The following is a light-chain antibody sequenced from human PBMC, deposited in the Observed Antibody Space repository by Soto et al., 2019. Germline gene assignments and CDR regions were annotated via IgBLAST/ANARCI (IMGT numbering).Light chain of an antibody. CDR3: QQRSNGLT. V-gene: IGKV3-11*01. Sequence: EIVLTQSPATLSLSPGERATLCCRASQSVSSYLAWYQQKPGQAPRLLIYDASNRATGIPARFSGSGSGTDFTLTISSLEPEDFAVYYCQQRSNGLTFGGGTKVDIK. CDR2: DAS. J-gene: IGKJ4*01. CDR1: QSVSSY.